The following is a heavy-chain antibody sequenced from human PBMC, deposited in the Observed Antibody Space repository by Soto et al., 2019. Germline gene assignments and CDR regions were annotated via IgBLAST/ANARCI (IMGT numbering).Heavy chain of an antibody. J-gene: IGHJ4*02. D-gene: IGHD1-7*01. CDR2: ISYDGSNQ. CDR1: GFTFSDFE. CDR3: ARRTGTAPRFDY. V-gene: IGHV3-30-3*01. Sequence: QVQLVESGGGVVQPGRSLRPSCSASGFTFSDFEMYWVRQAPGKGLDWVSFISYDGSNQYYAGSVKGRFTVSRDNSKNTLFLLMNSLRPEDTAVYFCARRTGTAPRFDYWGQGTLVTVSS.